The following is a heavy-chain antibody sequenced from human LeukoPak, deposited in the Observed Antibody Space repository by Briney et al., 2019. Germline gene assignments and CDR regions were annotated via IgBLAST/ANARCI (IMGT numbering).Heavy chain of an antibody. J-gene: IGHJ4*02. V-gene: IGHV3-49*04. CDR2: IRAKTHDGTA. CDR1: GCNFGDYN. D-gene: IGHD3-10*01. Sequence: GGALRLSRTTSGCNFGDYNMNWVRQAPGKGLEGVGYIRAKTHDGTADYAASVKGRFTISRDDSKSIAYLQMTGLKSEDTAVYYCTRGQLYPYGPEFDFWGQGTPVTVSS. CDR3: TRGQLYPYGPEFDF.